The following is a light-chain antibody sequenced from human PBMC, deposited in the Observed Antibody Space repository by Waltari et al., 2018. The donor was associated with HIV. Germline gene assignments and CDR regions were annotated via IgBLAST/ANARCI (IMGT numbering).Light chain of an antibody. Sequence: QFALTQPASVSGSPGQSITISCSGTSSDIGYYNYVSWYQQHPGKAPKLMIYEVSNRPSGISNRLSGSNSGNTASLTISALQAEDEADYFCSSVANSVTLSVLFGGGTKLTVL. CDR3: SSVANSVTLSVL. J-gene: IGLJ3*02. CDR1: SSDIGYYNY. V-gene: IGLV2-14*01. CDR2: EVS.